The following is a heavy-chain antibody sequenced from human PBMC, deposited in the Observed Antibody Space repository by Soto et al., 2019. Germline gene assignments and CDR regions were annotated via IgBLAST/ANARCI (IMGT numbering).Heavy chain of an antibody. CDR1: GFSLNTRGVG. D-gene: IGHD3-9*01. J-gene: IGHJ4*02. V-gene: IGHV2-5*02. CDR3: AHLSGDLLTGNYYLDY. Sequence: QITLKESGPTLVKPTQTLTLTCTFSGFSLNTRGVGVGWIRQPPGKALEWLALISWDGEKRYSPSLKSRLTITKDTCEKRVVLIMTNMDPMDTATSYGAHLSGDLLTGNYYLDYWGQGTLVTVSS. CDR2: ISWDGEK.